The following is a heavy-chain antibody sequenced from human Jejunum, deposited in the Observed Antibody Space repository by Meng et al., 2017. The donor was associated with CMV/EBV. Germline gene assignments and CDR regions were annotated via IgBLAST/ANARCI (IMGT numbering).Heavy chain of an antibody. J-gene: IGHJ6*02. V-gene: IGHV3-9*01. CDR3: AKGRGSSWTGYFYGMDV. Sequence: CDDYAMNWVRQAPGKGLEWVSGISWNSGKINFADSVQGRFTISRDNAKNSLYLQMNSLRIEDTALYYCAKGRGSSWTGYFYGMDVWGQGTTVTVSS. CDR2: ISWNSGKI. CDR1: CDDYA. D-gene: IGHD3/OR15-3a*01.